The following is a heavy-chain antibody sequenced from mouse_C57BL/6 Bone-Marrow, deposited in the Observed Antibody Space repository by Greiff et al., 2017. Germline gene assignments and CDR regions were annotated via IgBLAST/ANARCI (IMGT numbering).Heavy chain of an antibody. V-gene: IGHV3-6*01. CDR3: ARTPLLYYAMDY. CDR2: ISYDGSN. Sequence: ESGPGLVKPSQSLSLTCSVTGYSITSGYYWNWIRQFPGNKLEWMGYISYDGSNNYNPSLKNRISITRDTSKNQFFLKLNSVTTEDTATYYCARTPLLYYAMDYWGQGTSVTVSS. CDR1: GYSITSGYY. D-gene: IGHD2-1*01. J-gene: IGHJ4*01.